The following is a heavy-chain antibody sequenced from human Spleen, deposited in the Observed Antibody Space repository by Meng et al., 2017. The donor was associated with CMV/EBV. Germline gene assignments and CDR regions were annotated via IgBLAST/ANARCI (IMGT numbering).Heavy chain of an antibody. CDR2: INPNSGGT. D-gene: IGHD5-12*01. CDR3: ARGKRGGGYESLDY. V-gene: IGHV1-2*02. CDR1: EYTFTAYY. Sequence: ASVKVSCKASEYTFTAYYIHWVRQAPGQGLEWMGWINPNSGGTNYAQKFQGRVTVTRDTSMSTVYMELRGLRSDDRAVYYCARGKRGGGYESLDYWGQGTPVTVSS. J-gene: IGHJ4*02.